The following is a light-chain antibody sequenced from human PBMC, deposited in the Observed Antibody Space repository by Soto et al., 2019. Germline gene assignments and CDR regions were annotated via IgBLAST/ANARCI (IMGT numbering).Light chain of an antibody. V-gene: IGLV2-11*01. Sequence: ALTQPRSVSGSPGQSVTISCTGTSSDVGGYKYVSWYQQYSGKAPKLMIHDVSRRPSGVPDRFSGSKSGNTASLTISGLQAEDEADYYCCSYAGTYTWVFGGGTKVTVL. CDR1: SSDVGGYKY. CDR2: DVS. CDR3: CSYAGTYTWV. J-gene: IGLJ3*02.